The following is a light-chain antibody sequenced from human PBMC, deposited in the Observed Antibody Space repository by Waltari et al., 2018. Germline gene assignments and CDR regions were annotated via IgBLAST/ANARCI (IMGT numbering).Light chain of an antibody. CDR1: QRISTW. CDR3: QLYNSYVMYT. CDR2: RAS. V-gene: IGKV1-5*03. Sequence: DIQMSQSLSTLSASVGDSVTITCRASQRISTWLACYQQKPGKAPKLLISRASTLESGVPSRFAGSGSGTEFTLTISSLQPDDFGTYYCQLYNSYVMYTFGQGTKLDIK. J-gene: IGKJ2*01.